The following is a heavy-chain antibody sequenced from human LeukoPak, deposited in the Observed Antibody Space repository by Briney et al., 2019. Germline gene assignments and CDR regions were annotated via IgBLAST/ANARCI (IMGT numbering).Heavy chain of an antibody. CDR2: ISSSSSYT. CDR3: ARSTIYYGSGDRVRYFDY. D-gene: IGHD3-10*01. Sequence: GGSLRLPCAASGFTFSDYYMSWIRQAPGKGLEWVSYISSSSSYTNYADSVKGRFTIPRDNAKNSLYLQMNSLRAEDTAVYYCARSTIYYGSGDRVRYFDYWGQGTLVTVSS. J-gene: IGHJ4*02. CDR1: GFTFSDYY. V-gene: IGHV3-11*06.